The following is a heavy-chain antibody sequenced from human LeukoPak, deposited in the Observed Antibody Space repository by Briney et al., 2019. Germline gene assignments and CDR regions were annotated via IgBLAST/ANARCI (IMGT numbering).Heavy chain of an antibody. J-gene: IGHJ5*02. CDR1: GGSMRTYY. CDR3: AIHRPGEKRFDP. CDR2: IYYTGGT. D-gene: IGHD3-16*01. Sequence: PSGTLSLTCTVSGGSMRTYYWSWIRQPPGKGLEWVGCIYYTGGTNYNPSLKSRITISVDTSKNQVSLKLSSVTAADTAVYFCAIHRPGEKRFDPWGQGALVTVSS. V-gene: IGHV4-59*08.